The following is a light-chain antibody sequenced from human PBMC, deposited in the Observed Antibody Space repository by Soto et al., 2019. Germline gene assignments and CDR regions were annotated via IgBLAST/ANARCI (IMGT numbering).Light chain of an antibody. CDR3: CSSAGATTYV. CDR1: RSDVGSFNL. CDR2: EGT. V-gene: IGLV2-23*01. Sequence: QSALAQPASVTGSPGQSITISCTGTRSDVGSFNLVSWYQQHPGKAPKLMIYEGTKRPSGISNRFSGSKSGNTASLTISGLQADDEADYYCCSSAGATTYVFGTGTKVTVL. J-gene: IGLJ1*01.